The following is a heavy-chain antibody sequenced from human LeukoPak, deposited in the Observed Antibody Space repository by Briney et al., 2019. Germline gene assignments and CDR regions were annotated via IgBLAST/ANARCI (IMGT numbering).Heavy chain of an antibody. D-gene: IGHD5-24*01. CDR3: ARQRRWGFDY. CDR1: GFTFSDYY. Sequence: GGSLRLSCAASGFTFSDYYMNWIRQAPGKGLDWVSYISSSGSTIYYADSVKGRFTISRDNAKNSLYLQMNSLRVEDTAVYYCARQRRWGFDYWGQGTLVTVSS. J-gene: IGHJ4*02. CDR2: ISSSGSTI. V-gene: IGHV3-11*04.